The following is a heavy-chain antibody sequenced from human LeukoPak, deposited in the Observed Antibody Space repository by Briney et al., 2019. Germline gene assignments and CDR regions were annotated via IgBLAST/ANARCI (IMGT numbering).Heavy chain of an antibody. V-gene: IGHV3-74*01. J-gene: IGHJ4*02. CDR2: TNSDGRTT. Sequence: GGSLRLSCVASGFTFSNYWMHWVRQAPGKGLVWVSRTNSDGRTTTYADSVKGRFTIFRDNAKNTLYLQMNNLSAEDTSVYYCVRVSSDWKYFDQWGQGALVTVSS. D-gene: IGHD6-19*01. CDR3: VRVSSDWKYFDQ. CDR1: GFTFSNYW.